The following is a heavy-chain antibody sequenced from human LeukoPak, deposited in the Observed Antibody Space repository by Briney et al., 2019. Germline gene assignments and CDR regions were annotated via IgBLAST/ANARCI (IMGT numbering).Heavy chain of an antibody. CDR2: LNPKTGGT. J-gene: IGHJ4*02. CDR3: ARDLPPLWFGELFRRGFDY. D-gene: IGHD3-10*01. V-gene: IGHV1-2*02. Sequence: ASVKVSCKASGYTFTGYYMHWVRQAPGQGLEWMGWLNPKTGGTNYAQRFQYRVTMTRDTSISTAYMELSRLRSDDTAVYYCARDLPPLWFGELFRRGFDYWGQGTLVTVSS. CDR1: GYTFTGYY.